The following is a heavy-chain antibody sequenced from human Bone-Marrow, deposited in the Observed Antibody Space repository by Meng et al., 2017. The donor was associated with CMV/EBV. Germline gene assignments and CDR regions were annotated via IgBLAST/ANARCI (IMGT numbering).Heavy chain of an antibody. Sequence: SETLSLTCAVYGGSFSGYYWSWIRQPPGKGLEWIGEINHSGSTNYNPSLKSRVTISVDKSKNQFSLKLSSVTAADTAVYYCARCDCSSTSCYISWFDPWGQGTLVTVSS. CDR1: GGSFSGYY. CDR2: INHSGST. CDR3: ARCDCSSTSCYISWFDP. V-gene: IGHV4-34*01. D-gene: IGHD2-2*02. J-gene: IGHJ5*02.